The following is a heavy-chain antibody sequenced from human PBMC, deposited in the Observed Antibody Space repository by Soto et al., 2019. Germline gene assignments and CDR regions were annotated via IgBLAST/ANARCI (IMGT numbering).Heavy chain of an antibody. CDR2: INHSGST. D-gene: IGHD5-18*01. CDR1: GGSFSGYY. CDR3: ARGHKGDTAMVTYYYFDY. J-gene: IGHJ4*02. Sequence: PSETLSLTCAVYGGSFSGYYWSWIRQPPGKGLEWIGEINHSGSTNYNPSLKSRVTISVDTSKNQFSLKLSSVTAADTAVYYCARGHKGDTAMVTYYYFDYWGQGTLVTVSS. V-gene: IGHV4-34*01.